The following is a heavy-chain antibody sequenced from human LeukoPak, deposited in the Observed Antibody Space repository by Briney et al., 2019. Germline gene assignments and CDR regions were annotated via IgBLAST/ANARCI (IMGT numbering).Heavy chain of an antibody. CDR2: IRSDGSGK. J-gene: IGHJ4*02. CDR1: GFTFSNFG. D-gene: IGHD6-13*01. CDR3: AKDRYSSSWYGNYYFDY. V-gene: IGHV3-30*02. Sequence: GGSLRLSCAASGFTFSNFGMHWVRQAPGKGLEWVAFIRSDGSGKYSGDSVKGRFTISRDNSKNTLYLQMNSLRAEDTAVYYCAKDRYSSSWYGNYYFDYWGQGTLVTVSS.